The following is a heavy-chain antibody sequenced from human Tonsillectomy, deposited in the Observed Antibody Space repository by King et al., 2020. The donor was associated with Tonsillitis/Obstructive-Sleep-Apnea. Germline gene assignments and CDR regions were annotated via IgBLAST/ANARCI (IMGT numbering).Heavy chain of an antibody. V-gene: IGHV4-31*03. CDR1: GGSISSGGFY. Sequence: LQLQESGPGLVKPSLTLSLTCTVSGGSISSGGFYWSWIRQHPGKGLEWIGYIYYSGSTYYNPSLKSRVTISVEPSKNQFSLKLSSVTAADPAVYFCARGGEGVVITYHYYYYYMDVWGKGTTVTVSS. CDR2: IYYSGST. CDR3: ARGGEGVVITYHYYYYYMDV. J-gene: IGHJ6*03. D-gene: IGHD3-22*01.